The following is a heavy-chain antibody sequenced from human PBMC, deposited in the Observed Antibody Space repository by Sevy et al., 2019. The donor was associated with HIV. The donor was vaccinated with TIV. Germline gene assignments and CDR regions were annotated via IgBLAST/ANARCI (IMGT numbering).Heavy chain of an antibody. CDR2: ISWNGATV. V-gene: IGHV3-9*01. D-gene: IGHD3-3*01. Sequence: GGSLRLSCVASGFTFGDYSMYWIRQAPGKGLEWVSSISWNGATVAYADSVKGRFTISRDDAKNSLYLQINSLRAADTALYYSARGTTWSGIEDYWGQGTLVTVSS. CDR1: GFTFGDYS. CDR3: ARGTTWSGIEDY. J-gene: IGHJ4*02.